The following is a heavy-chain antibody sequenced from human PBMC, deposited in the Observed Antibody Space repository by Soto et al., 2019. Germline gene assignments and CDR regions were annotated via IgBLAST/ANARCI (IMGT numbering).Heavy chain of an antibody. Sequence: PSETLSLTCTVSGGSISSYYWSWIRQPPGKGLEWVGYIYYSGSTNYNPSLKSRVTISVDTSKNQFSLKLSSVTAADTAVYYCARLFEDIVVVPAENWFDPWGQGTLVTVS. D-gene: IGHD2-2*01. CDR1: GGSISSYY. V-gene: IGHV4-59*08. J-gene: IGHJ5*02. CDR3: ARLFEDIVVVPAENWFDP. CDR2: IYYSGST.